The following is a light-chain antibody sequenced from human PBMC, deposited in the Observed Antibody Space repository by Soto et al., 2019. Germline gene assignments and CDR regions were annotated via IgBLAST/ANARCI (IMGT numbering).Light chain of an antibody. V-gene: IGKV3-15*01. CDR1: QSVNNN. CDR2: AAS. J-gene: IGKJ2*01. CDR3: QQYDNWLYT. Sequence: EVVMTQSPVTLSVSPGERATLSCSASQSVNNNLAWYQQKPGQAPRLLIYAASTRATDIPARFTGSGSGTKFTLTISSLQSEDFAIYYCQQYDNWLYTFGQGTKVDIK.